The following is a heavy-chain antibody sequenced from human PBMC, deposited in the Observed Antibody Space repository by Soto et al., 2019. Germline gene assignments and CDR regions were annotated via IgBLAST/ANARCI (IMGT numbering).Heavy chain of an antibody. J-gene: IGHJ4*02. CDR3: ARGGGAHYYGSGALKGFDY. CDR2: IYYSGST. CDR1: GGSISSYY. Sequence: QVQLQESGPGLVKPSETLSLTCTVSGGSISSYYWSWIRQPPGKGLEWIGYIYYSGSTNYNPSLNSAVTMPVDASKSQFYLKRIPVAAADTALYYCARGGGAHYYGSGALKGFDYWGQGTLVTVSS. V-gene: IGHV4-59*01. D-gene: IGHD3-10*01.